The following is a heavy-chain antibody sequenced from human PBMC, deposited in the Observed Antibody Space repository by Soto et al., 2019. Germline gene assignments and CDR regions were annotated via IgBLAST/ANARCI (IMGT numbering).Heavy chain of an antibody. J-gene: IGHJ4*02. D-gene: IGHD3-3*01. Sequence: QITLNESGPTLVKPAETLTLTCTFSGFSLTTSGVGVGWIRQSPGKAPEWLALIYWADDKRYSASLKSRLTITKETSKNQVVLTMASVDPADTATYSCAHRILRTVFGLVTTTAIYFDFWGQGTPVVVSS. CDR1: GFSLTTSGVG. V-gene: IGHV2-5*02. CDR3: AHRILRTVFGLVTTTAIYFDF. CDR2: IYWADDK.